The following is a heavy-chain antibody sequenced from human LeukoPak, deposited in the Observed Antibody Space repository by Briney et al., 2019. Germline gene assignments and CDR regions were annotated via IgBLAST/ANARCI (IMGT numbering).Heavy chain of an antibody. D-gene: IGHD5-12*01. V-gene: IGHV3-74*01. CDR3: ARGVRTSSGYDSGI. CDR1: GFIFSSYW. Sequence: GGSLRLSCAASGFIFSSYWMHWVRQAPGKGLVWVSRINSDGSSTSYADSVKGRFTISRDNAKNTLYLQMNSLRAEDTAVYYCARGVRTSSGYDSGIWGQGTMVTVSS. J-gene: IGHJ3*02. CDR2: INSDGSST.